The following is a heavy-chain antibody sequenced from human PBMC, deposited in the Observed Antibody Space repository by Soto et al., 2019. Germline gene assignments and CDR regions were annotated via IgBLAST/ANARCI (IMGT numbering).Heavy chain of an antibody. CDR2: IFWDDDK. V-gene: IGHV2-5*02. CDR1: GFSLSTSEVG. Sequence: QITLKESGPTLLKPTQTLTLTCTFSGFSLSTSEVGVGWIRQPPGKALEWLAVIFWDDDKRYSPSLNSRVTITKDTSKNQVVLTMTNMHPVDTATYYCVYRRHTADADFWGQGTLVTVSS. CDR3: VYRRHTADADF. D-gene: IGHD6-13*01. J-gene: IGHJ4*02.